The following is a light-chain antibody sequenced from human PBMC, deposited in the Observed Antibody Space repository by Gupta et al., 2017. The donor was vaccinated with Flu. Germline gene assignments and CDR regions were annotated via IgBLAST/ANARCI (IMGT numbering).Light chain of an antibody. CDR3: QQDNNWPYT. J-gene: IGKJ2*01. V-gene: IGKV3-15*01. CDR1: RNIGSS. CDR2: RAS. Sequence: EIVMTQSPATLSVSPGERATLSCRASRNIGSSLAWYQQRPGQAPRLLIYRASARYTGIPARFSGSGSGTEFSLTISSLQSEDFAVYYCQQDNNWPYTFGQGTQLEIK.